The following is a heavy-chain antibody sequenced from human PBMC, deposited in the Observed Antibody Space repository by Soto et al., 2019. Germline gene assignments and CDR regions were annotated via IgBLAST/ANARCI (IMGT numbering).Heavy chain of an antibody. CDR1: GFTFSSYA. J-gene: IGHJ4*02. Sequence: GGSLRLSCAASGFTFSSYAMSWVRQAPGKGLVWVSGISSDGTVRKYADSVKGRFIISRDSAKNTLYLQMNILRAEDTAVYYCAGVESASGPPTLWGQGTLVTVSS. V-gene: IGHV3-74*03. CDR3: AGVESASGPPTL. D-gene: IGHD3-3*01. CDR2: ISSDGTVR.